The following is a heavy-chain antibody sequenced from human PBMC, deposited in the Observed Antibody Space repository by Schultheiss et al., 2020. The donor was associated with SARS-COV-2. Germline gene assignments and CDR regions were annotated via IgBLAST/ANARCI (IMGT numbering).Heavy chain of an antibody. Sequence: GESLKISCAASGFTFSNAWMSWVRQAPGKGLEWVPAISGSGGSTYYADSVKGRFTISRDNAKNSLYLQMNSLRAEDTAVYYCASELVRSDAFDIWGQGTMVTVSS. CDR2: ISGSGGST. D-gene: IGHD6-6*01. V-gene: IGHV3-21*01. CDR3: ASELVRSDAFDI. J-gene: IGHJ3*02. CDR1: GFTFSNAW.